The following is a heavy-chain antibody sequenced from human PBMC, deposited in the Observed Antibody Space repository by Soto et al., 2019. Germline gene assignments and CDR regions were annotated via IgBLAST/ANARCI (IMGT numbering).Heavy chain of an antibody. D-gene: IGHD6-19*01. CDR3: ANAHSGWTPLDY. CDR2: ISGTTGYT. CDR1: GFTFSSYA. V-gene: IGHV3-23*01. J-gene: IGHJ4*02. Sequence: EVQLLESGGGSVQPGGSLRLSCAASGFTFSSYAMSWVRRAPGKGLEWVSAISGTTGYTYYTDSVKGRFTISRDNSRNTLYLQMNSLRAEDTAVYYCANAHSGWTPLDYWGQGTLVSVSS.